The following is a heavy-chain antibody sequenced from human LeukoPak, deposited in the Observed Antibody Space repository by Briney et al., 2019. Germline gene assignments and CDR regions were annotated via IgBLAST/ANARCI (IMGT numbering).Heavy chain of an antibody. V-gene: IGHV4-59*01. CDR3: ARVGARIVGARGSAFDI. CDR2: IYYSGST. J-gene: IGHJ3*02. CDR1: GGSFSSYY. Sequence: SETLSLTCTVSGGSFSSYYWRWIRQPPGKGLEWVGYIYYSGSTNYNPSLKSRVTISVDTSKNQFSLKLSSVTAADTAVYYCARVGARIVGARGSAFDIWGQGTMVTVSS. D-gene: IGHD1-26*01.